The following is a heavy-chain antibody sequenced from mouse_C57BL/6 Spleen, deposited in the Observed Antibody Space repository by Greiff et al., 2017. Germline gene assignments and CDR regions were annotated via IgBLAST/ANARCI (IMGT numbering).Heavy chain of an antibody. Sequence: VKLQQPGAELVKPGASVKMSCKASGYTFTSYWITWVKQRPGQGLEWIGDIYPGSGSTNYNEKFKSKATLTVDTSSSTAYMQLSSLTSEDSAVYCCAREGYGYGYYFDYWGQGTTLTVSS. CDR2: IYPGSGST. CDR3: AREGYGYGYYFDY. V-gene: IGHV1-55*01. J-gene: IGHJ2*01. CDR1: GYTFTSYW. D-gene: IGHD2-2*01.